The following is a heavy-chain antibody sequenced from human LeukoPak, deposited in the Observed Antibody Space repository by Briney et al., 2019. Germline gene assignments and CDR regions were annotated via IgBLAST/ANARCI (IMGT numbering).Heavy chain of an antibody. Sequence: ASVKVSCKASGYTFTSYAINWVRQATGQGLERMGWMNTNSSNTGYAQKFQGRDTMTRNTSISTAYMELSSLRSEDTDVYYCAIGPVWHGYYMDVWGKARTVTVCS. CDR2: MNTNSSNT. V-gene: IGHV1-8*01. D-gene: IGHD2-21*01. CDR3: AIGPVWHGYYMDV. J-gene: IGHJ6*03. CDR1: GYTFTSYA.